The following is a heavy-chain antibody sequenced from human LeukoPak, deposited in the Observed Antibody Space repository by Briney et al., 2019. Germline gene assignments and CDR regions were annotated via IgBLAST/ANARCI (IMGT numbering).Heavy chain of an antibody. J-gene: IGHJ6*03. V-gene: IGHV1-69*13. D-gene: IGHD3-22*01. CDR3: ARRADSSGTYYYYYMDV. CDR1: GGTFSSYA. Sequence: SVKVSXKASGGTFSSYAISWVRQAPGQGLEWMGGIIPILGTANYAQKFQGRVTITADESTSTAYMELSSLRSEDTAVYYCARRADSSGTYYYYYMDVWGKGTTVNVSS. CDR2: IIPILGTA.